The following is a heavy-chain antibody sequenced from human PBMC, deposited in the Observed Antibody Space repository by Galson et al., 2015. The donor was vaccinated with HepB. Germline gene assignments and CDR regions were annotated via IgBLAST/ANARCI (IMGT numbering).Heavy chain of an antibody. Sequence: SVKVSCKASGGTFSSYAISWVRQAPGQGLEWMGGIIPIFGTANYAQKFQGRVTITADESTSTAYMELSSLRSEDTAVYYCARAPSRSSTSSSWFDPWGQGTLVTVSS. CDR3: ARAPSRSSTSSSWFDP. CDR2: IIPIFGTA. V-gene: IGHV1-69*13. J-gene: IGHJ5*02. D-gene: IGHD2-2*01. CDR1: GGTFSSYA.